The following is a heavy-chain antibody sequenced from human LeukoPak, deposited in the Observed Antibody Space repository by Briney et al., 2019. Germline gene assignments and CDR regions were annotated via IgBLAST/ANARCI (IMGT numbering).Heavy chain of an antibody. J-gene: IGHJ4*02. CDR2: IHPSTGNP. Sequence: ASVKVSCKASGYSFTNYAMNWVRQAPGQGLEWMGWIHPSTGNPTYAQGFTGRFVFSLDTSVSTTYLQISSLKAEDTAVYYCARARYGERDYWGQGTLVTVSS. CDR1: GYSFTNYA. D-gene: IGHD4-17*01. V-gene: IGHV7-4-1*02. CDR3: ARARYGERDY.